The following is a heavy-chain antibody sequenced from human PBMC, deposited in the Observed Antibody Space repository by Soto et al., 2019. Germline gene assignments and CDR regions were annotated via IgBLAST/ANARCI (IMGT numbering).Heavy chain of an antibody. J-gene: IGHJ4*02. CDR1: GYVFLGYA. CDR3: ATLDWGTFDV. D-gene: IGHD3-9*01. V-gene: IGHV1-18*01. CDR2: ISPHNGNT. Sequence: HLVQSAAEVKKPRASVKVSCKASGYVFLGYAITWVRQAPGHGLEWMGGISPHNGNTKYAQKFQGRMIMTTDTATDTAYMELRSLISDDTATYFCATLDWGTFDVWGQGTLVTVSS.